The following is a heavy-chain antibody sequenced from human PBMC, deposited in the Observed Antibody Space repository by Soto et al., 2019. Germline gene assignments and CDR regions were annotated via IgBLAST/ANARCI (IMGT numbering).Heavy chain of an antibody. CDR3: ARGAGPPWFDP. V-gene: IGHV4-4*07. Sequence: PSETLSLTCTVSGGSINTYFWSWIRQPAGKGLEWIGRISAITGTNHNPSLESRVTMSIDRSMNQISLELTSMTAADTAVYYCARGAGPPWFDPWGQGTLVTVSS. J-gene: IGHJ5*02. CDR2: ISAITGT. CDR1: GGSINTYF.